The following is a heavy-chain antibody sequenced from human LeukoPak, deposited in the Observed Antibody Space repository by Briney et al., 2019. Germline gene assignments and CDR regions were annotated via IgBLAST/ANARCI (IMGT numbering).Heavy chain of an antibody. V-gene: IGHV4-34*01. Sequence: SETLSLTCAVHGASFAGYSWSWIRQSPGKGLEWIGEVNRVGYTIYNPSLKSRVNISIDTSTSQFSFRLSSVTVADTAVYFCARERVVSDYNWFDPWGQGTLVTVSS. D-gene: IGHD6-25*01. CDR2: VNRVGYT. CDR1: GASFAGYS. J-gene: IGHJ5*02. CDR3: ARERVVSDYNWFDP.